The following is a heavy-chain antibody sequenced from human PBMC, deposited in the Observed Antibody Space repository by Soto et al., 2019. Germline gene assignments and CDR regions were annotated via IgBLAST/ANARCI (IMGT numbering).Heavy chain of an antibody. J-gene: IGHJ4*02. CDR3: ARDRNYSDSSGYHGY. V-gene: IGHV3-21*01. Sequence: EVQLVESGGGLVKPGGSLRLSCAASGFTFSSYSMNWVRQAPGKGLQWVSSISSSSSYIYYADSVKGRFNISRDNANNSLYLQMNGLRVEDTAVYYCARDRNYSDSSGYHGYWGQGTLVSVSS. CDR2: ISSSSSYI. D-gene: IGHD3-22*01. CDR1: GFTFSSYS.